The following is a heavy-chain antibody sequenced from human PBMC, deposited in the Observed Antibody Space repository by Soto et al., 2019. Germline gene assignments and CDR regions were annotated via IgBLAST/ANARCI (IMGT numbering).Heavy chain of an antibody. J-gene: IGHJ4*02. CDR3: PRDQGLLEWLFPGPYYFDY. Sequence: QVQLVESGGGVVQPGRSLRLSCAASGFTFSSYAMHWVRQAPGKGLEWVAVISYDGSNKYYADSVKGRFTISRENSKNTLYLQMNSLRAEDTAVYYCPRDQGLLEWLFPGPYYFDYWGQGTLVTVSS. CDR2: ISYDGSNK. D-gene: IGHD3-3*01. CDR1: GFTFSSYA. V-gene: IGHV3-30-3*01.